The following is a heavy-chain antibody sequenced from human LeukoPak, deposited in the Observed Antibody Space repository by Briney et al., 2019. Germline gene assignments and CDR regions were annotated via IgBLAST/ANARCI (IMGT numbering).Heavy chain of an antibody. D-gene: IGHD3-9*01. Sequence: PGGSLRLSCAASGFTFSSYGMHWVRQAPGKGLEWVAFIRFDGSAKYYADSVKGRFTISWDNAKKSVYLQMNSLRAEDTAVYYCARSGKIYFDWLLDYWGQGTLVTVSS. V-gene: IGHV3-30*02. CDR2: IRFDGSAK. CDR3: ARSGKIYFDWLLDY. J-gene: IGHJ4*02. CDR1: GFTFSSYG.